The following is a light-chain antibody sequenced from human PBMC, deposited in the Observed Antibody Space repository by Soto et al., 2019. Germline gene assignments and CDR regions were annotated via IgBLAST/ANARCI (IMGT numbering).Light chain of an antibody. CDR3: QQYTQSLWT. CDR2: DVS. V-gene: IGKV3-20*01. CDR1: QSVSTSQ. Sequence: EVVLTQSPGPLSLSPGERATLSCRTSQSVSTSQLSWYQQKPDRAPRLLLYDVSNRATSIPDSFSGGEYATHFALNIDRLEAEDFAFYCWQQYTQSLWTFGQGTKVEIK. J-gene: IGKJ1*01.